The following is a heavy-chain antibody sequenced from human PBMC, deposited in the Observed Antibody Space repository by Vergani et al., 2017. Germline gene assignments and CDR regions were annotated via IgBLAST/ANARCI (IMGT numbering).Heavy chain of an antibody. D-gene: IGHD3-3*01. Sequence: QVQLQQWGAGLLKPSETLSLACAVSGGSFSGYYWSWIRQPPGKGLEWIGEINHSGSTNYNPSLKSRVTISVDTSKNQFSLKLSSVTAADTAVYYCARTLTYYDVWSGYSSDVFDYWSQGTLVTVSS. CDR1: GGSFSGYY. CDR3: ARTLTYYDVWSGYSSDVFDY. J-gene: IGHJ4*02. CDR2: INHSGST. V-gene: IGHV4-34*01.